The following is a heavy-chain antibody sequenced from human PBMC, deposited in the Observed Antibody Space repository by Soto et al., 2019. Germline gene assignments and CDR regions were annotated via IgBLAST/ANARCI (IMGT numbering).Heavy chain of an antibody. CDR2: IIPIFGTA. V-gene: IGHV1-69*01. J-gene: IGHJ5*02. Sequence: QVQLVQYVAEVKKPGSSVKVSCKASGGTFSSYAITWVRQAPGQGLEWMGGIIPIFGTANYAQKFQGRVTITADESLTTAYMELSSLRSEDTAVYYCARDFPSSSSDPWGQGTLVTVSS. CDR3: ARDFPSSSSDP. CDR1: GGTFSSYA.